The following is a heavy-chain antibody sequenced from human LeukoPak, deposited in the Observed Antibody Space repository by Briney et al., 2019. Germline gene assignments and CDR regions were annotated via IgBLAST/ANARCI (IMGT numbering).Heavy chain of an antibody. CDR1: GCSINSGDYY. Sequence: PSETLSLTCSVSGCSINSGDYYWSWMRQQPGKGLEWIGYIYYTGSTYYNPSLKSRVTISVDTSKNHFSLKLSSVTAADTAVYYCARDLAAAGSDYFDYWGQGSLVTVSS. CDR3: ARDLAAAGSDYFDY. D-gene: IGHD6-13*01. J-gene: IGHJ4*02. V-gene: IGHV4-31*03. CDR2: IYYTGST.